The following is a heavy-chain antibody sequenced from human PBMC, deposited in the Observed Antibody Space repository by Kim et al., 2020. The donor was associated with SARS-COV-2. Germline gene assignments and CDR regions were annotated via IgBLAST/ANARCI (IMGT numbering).Heavy chain of an antibody. Sequence: GGSLRLSCAASGFTFSDYYMSWIRQAPGKGLEWVSYISSSSSYTNYADSVKGRFTISRDNAKNSLYLQMNSLRAEDTAVYYCARDLGYSYGLDHYYYYGMDVWSQGTTVTVSS. J-gene: IGHJ6*02. D-gene: IGHD5-18*01. CDR3: ARDLGYSYGLDHYYYYGMDV. CDR1: GFTFSDYY. CDR2: ISSSSSYT. V-gene: IGHV3-11*05.